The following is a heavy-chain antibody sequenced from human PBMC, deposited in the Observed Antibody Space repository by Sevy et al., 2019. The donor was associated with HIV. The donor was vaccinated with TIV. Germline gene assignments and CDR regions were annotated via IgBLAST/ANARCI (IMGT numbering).Heavy chain of an antibody. CDR3: ARDYYDSSGYPFDI. V-gene: IGHV1-69*13. J-gene: IGHJ3*02. D-gene: IGHD3-22*01. CDR2: IIPIFGTA. CDR1: GGTFSSYA. Sequence: ASVKVSCKASGGTFSSYAISWVRQAPGQGLEWMGGIIPIFGTANYAQKFQGRVTITADESTSTAYMELSRLRSEDTAVYYCARDYYDSSGYPFDIWGQGTMVTVSS.